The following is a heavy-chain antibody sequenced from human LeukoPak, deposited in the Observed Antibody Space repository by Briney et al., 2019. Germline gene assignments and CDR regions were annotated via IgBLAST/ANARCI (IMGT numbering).Heavy chain of an antibody. J-gene: IGHJ3*02. D-gene: IGHD2-15*01. Sequence: GASVKVSCKASGYTFTGYYMHWVRQAPGQGLEWMGWINPNSGGTNYAQKFQGRVTMTEDTSTDTAYMELSSLRSEDTAVYYCATESELRTSPMGSCYAFDIWGQGTMVTVSS. V-gene: IGHV1-2*02. CDR2: INPNSGGT. CDR3: ATESELRTSPMGSCYAFDI. CDR1: GYTFTGYY.